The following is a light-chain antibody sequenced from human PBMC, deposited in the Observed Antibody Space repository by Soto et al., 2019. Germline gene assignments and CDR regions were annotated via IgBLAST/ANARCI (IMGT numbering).Light chain of an antibody. J-gene: IGLJ1*01. CDR1: SSDVGGYNL. Sequence: QSALTQPASVSGSPGQSIAISCTGTSSDVGGYNLVSWYQQHPGKAPKLMIYEVSKRPSGVSNRFSGSKSGNTASLTISGLQAEDEADYYCCSYAGSSTFGPYVFGTGTKVTVL. CDR3: CSYAGSSTFGPYV. CDR2: EVS. V-gene: IGLV2-23*02.